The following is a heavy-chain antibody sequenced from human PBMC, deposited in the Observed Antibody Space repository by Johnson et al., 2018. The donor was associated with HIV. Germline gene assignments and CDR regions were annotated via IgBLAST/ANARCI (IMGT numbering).Heavy chain of an antibody. V-gene: IGHV3-30-3*01. CDR1: GFTFSSYA. J-gene: IGHJ3*02. CDR3: ARQIAVAARGAFDI. Sequence: QVQLVESGGGVVQPGRSLRLSCAASGFTFSSYAMHWVRQAPGKGLEWVAVISYDGSNKYYADSVKGRFTIYRDNSKNTLYLQMNSLRAEDPAVYYCARQIAVAARGAFDIWGQGTMVTVSS. CDR2: ISYDGSNK. D-gene: IGHD6-19*01.